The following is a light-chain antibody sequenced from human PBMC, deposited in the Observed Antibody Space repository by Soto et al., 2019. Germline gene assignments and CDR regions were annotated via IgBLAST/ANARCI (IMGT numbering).Light chain of an antibody. J-gene: IGLJ2*01. Sequence: QSVLTQPPSASGTPGQRVTISCSGGSSNIGSNTVSWYQQLPGTAPKLVMYVNNQRSSGVPDRFSGSKSGTSASLAISGLQSEGEADYYCATWDDSLNGPVFGGGTKVTVL. V-gene: IGLV1-44*01. CDR2: VNN. CDR3: ATWDDSLNGPV. CDR1: SSNIGSNT.